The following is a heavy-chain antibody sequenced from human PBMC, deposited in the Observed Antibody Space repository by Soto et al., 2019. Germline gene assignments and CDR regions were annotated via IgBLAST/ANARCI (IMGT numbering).Heavy chain of an antibody. CDR1: GGSFSGYY. Sequence: QVQLQQWGAGLLKPSETLSLTCAVYGGSFSGYYWSWIRQPPGTGMEWIGEINHSGSPNYNPSLKSRVTISVDTSKNQFSLKLSSVTAADTAVYYCAREVYYYYYMDVWGKGTTVTVSS. CDR3: AREVYYYYYMDV. CDR2: INHSGSP. J-gene: IGHJ6*03. V-gene: IGHV4-34*01.